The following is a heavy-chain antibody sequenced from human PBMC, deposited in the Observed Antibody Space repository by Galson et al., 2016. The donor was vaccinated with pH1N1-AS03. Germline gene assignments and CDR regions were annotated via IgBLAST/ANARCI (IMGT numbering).Heavy chain of an antibody. J-gene: IGHJ4*02. CDR2: INHGGST. CDR1: GGSISSGGDY. V-gene: IGHV4-31*03. Sequence: TLSPTCTVSGGSISSGGDYWTWIRQHPGKGLEWIGEINHGGSTAYNPSLRRRLSISLDKSTNQFSLKLSSVTATDTAVYSCARGVGYSDDNWGQGTLVTVSS. CDR3: ARGVGYSDDN. D-gene: IGHD2-21*01.